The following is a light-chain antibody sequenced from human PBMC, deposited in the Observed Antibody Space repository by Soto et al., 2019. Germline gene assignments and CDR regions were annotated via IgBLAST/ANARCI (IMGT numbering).Light chain of an antibody. CDR3: QHADSFPLIT. CDR1: QSVTRW. V-gene: IGKV1-5*01. CDR2: DAS. J-gene: IGKJ5*01. Sequence: DVQMTKYTSTLSASIGDRVNITCRVSQSVTRWLAWYQQKPGKAPNLLIYDASSLKTGVPSRFSGSGSGTDFTLTISSLQPEDFATYYCQHADSFPLITFGQGTLLEI.